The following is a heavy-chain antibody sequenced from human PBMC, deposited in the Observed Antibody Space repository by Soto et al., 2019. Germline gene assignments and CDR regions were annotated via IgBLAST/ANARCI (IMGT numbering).Heavy chain of an antibody. CDR3: PGVHRTLVISESVV. Sequence: GGSLRLSCAVSGLTFRNAWMNWVRQAPGQGLEWLGRSIGGGGPIEYAAPVKGRFTISRDDSRNLFYLQMDSLKTEDTALYYFPGVHRTLVISESVVWGPGTLVAVFS. CDR2: SIGGGGPI. V-gene: IGHV3-15*01. CDR1: GLTFRNAW. J-gene: IGHJ4*02. D-gene: IGHD2-15*01.